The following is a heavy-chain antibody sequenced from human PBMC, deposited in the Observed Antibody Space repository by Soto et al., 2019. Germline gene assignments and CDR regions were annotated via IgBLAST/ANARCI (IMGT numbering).Heavy chain of an antibody. V-gene: IGHV4-59*01. D-gene: IGHD2-2*01. CDR2: TYYSGST. CDR3: ARGIDCSSTSCYGAPNWFDP. J-gene: IGHJ5*02. CDR1: GGSISSYY. Sequence: PSETLSLTCTVSGGSISSYYWSWIRQPPGKGLEWIGYTYYSGSTNYNPSLKSRVTISVDTSKNQFSLKLSSVTAADTAVYYCARGIDCSSTSCYGAPNWFDPWGQGTLVTVSS.